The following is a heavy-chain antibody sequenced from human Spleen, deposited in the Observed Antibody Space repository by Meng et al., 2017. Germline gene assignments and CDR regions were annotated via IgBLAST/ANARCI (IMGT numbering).Heavy chain of an antibody. CDR1: GFSLSTSGMR. Sequence: SGPTLVKPTQTLTLTCTFSGFSLSTSGMRVSWIRQPPGKALEWLARIDWDDDKFYSTSLKARFTISKDTPKNQVVLTMINMDPVDTATYYCARDLYSSSWSSYYYYMDVWGQGTTVTVSS. J-gene: IGHJ6*03. CDR2: IDWDDDK. CDR3: ARDLYSSSWSSYYYYMDV. D-gene: IGHD6-13*01. V-gene: IGHV2-70*04.